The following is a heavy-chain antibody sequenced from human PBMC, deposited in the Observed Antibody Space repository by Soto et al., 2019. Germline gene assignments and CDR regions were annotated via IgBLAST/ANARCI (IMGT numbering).Heavy chain of an antibody. Sequence: ASVKVSCKASGYTFTSYGISWVRQAPGQGLEWMGWISAYNGNTNYAQKLQGRVTMTTDTSTSTAYMELRSLRSDDTAVYYCAREALDISPYYYSGIYMDVWGKGTTVTVSS. J-gene: IGHJ6*03. D-gene: IGHD3-10*01. CDR1: GYTFTSYG. CDR3: AREALDISPYYYSGIYMDV. V-gene: IGHV1-18*01. CDR2: ISAYNGNT.